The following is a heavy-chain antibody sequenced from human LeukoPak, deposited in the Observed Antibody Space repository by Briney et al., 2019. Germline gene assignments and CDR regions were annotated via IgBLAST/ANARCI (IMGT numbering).Heavy chain of an antibody. CDR3: ARDPYSGGYSSYYYYYMDV. CDR1: GSTFSNYN. Sequence: PGGSLRLSCAASGSTFSNYNMNWVRHAPGKGLEWVSSITSSSSYIFYADSVKGRFTISRDNAKNSLYLQMNSLRAEDTAVYYCARDPYSGGYSSYYYYYMDVWGKGTTVTVSS. J-gene: IGHJ6*03. D-gene: IGHD1-26*01. CDR2: ITSSSSYI. V-gene: IGHV3-21*01.